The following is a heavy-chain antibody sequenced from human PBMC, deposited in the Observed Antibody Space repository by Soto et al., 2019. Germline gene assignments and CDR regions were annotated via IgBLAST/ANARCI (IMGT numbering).Heavy chain of an antibody. D-gene: IGHD3-16*01. V-gene: IGHV1-18*01. J-gene: IGHJ4*02. CDR1: GYTFSRSS. CDR2: ISVYNGNT. CDR3: ARNASGGFDS. Sequence: GASVKVSCKASGYTFSRSSISWVRQAPGQGLECMGWISVYNGNTNYAQTLQGRVTMSTDTSTGTAYMELRSLRSDDTAVYYCARNASGGFDSWGQGTLVTVS.